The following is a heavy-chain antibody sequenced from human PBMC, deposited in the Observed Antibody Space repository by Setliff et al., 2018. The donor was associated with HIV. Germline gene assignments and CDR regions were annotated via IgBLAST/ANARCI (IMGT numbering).Heavy chain of an antibody. CDR1: GYTFTSYG. V-gene: IGHV1-18*01. CDR2: ISAYNGNT. CDR3: ARDIVVVVAAPDAFDI. Sequence: ASVKVSCKASGYTFTSYGISWVRQAPGQGLEWMEWISAYNGNTNYAQKLQGRVTMTTDTSTSTAYMELRSLRSDDTAVYYCARDIVVVVAAPDAFDIWGQGTMVTVS. J-gene: IGHJ3*02. D-gene: IGHD2-15*01.